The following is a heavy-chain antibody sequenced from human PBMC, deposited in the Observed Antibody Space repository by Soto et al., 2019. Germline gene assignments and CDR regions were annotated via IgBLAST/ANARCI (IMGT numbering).Heavy chain of an antibody. Sequence: QVQLVQSGAEVKKPGSSVKVSCKASGGTFSSYAISWVRQAPGQGLEWMGGIIPIFGTANYAQKFQGRVTITADESTSTAYMELSSLRSEDTAAYYCANEKYYYDSSGHNRRGYFDYWGQGTLVTVSS. D-gene: IGHD3-22*01. J-gene: IGHJ4*02. V-gene: IGHV1-69*01. CDR1: GGTFSSYA. CDR2: IIPIFGTA. CDR3: ANEKYYYDSSGHNRRGYFDY.